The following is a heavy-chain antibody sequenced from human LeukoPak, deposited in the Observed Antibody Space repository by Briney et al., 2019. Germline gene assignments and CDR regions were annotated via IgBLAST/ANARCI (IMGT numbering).Heavy chain of an antibody. J-gene: IGHJ4*02. D-gene: IGHD3-22*01. CDR1: GFTFSSYE. Sequence: PGGSLRLSCAASGFTFSSYEMNWVRQAPGKGLEWVSYSSSSGTTIYYADSVKGRFTISRDNSKNTLYLQMNSLRGEDTAVFYCARPQGYFAANFDYWGQGTLVTVSS. V-gene: IGHV3-48*03. CDR3: ARPQGYFAANFDY. CDR2: SSSSGTTI.